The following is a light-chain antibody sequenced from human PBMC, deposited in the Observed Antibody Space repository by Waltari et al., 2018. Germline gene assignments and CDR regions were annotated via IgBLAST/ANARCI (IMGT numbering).Light chain of an antibody. J-gene: IGLJ2*01. CDR3: QSYDSSLSGSVV. CDR1: SPNIGAGYD. V-gene: IGLV1-40*01. Sequence: QSVLTPPPSVSGAPGQRVTIPCTGSSPNIGAGYDVHWYQPLPGTAPKLLIYGNSNRPSGVPDRFSGSKSGTSASLAITGLQAEDEADYYCQSYDSSLSGSVVFGGGTKLTVL. CDR2: GNS.